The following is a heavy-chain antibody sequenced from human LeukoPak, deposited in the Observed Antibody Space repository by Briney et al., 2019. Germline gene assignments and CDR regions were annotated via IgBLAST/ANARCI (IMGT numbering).Heavy chain of an antibody. D-gene: IGHD3-22*01. CDR2: ISGSGGST. CDR3: AKDSNGNGYPSMYYGMDV. J-gene: IGHJ6*02. Sequence: GGSLRLSCAASGFTFSIYWMSWVRQAPGKGLEWVSAISGSGGSTYYADSVKGRFTISRDNSKNTLYLQMNSLRAEDTAVYYCAKDSNGNGYPSMYYGMDVWGQGTTVTVSS. CDR1: GFTFSIYW. V-gene: IGHV3-23*01.